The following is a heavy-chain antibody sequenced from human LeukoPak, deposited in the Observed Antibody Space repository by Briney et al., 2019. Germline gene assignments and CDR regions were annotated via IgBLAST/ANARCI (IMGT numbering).Heavy chain of an antibody. V-gene: IGHV3-11*01. J-gene: IGHJ4*01. CDR3: STDPRLLMY. D-gene: IGHD2-8*01. CDR2: ISSSGSTI. CDR1: GFTFSDYY. Sequence: GGSLRLSWAASGFTFSDYYMSWIRQAPGKGLKWVPYISSSGSTIYYADSVKGRFTISRDNAKNSLYLQMNRLRPEDTALYYCSTDPRLLMYWGHGTLVTVSS.